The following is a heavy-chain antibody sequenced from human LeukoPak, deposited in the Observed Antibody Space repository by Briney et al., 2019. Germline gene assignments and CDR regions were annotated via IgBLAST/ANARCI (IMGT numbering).Heavy chain of an antibody. CDR2: IYSGGST. CDR3: ARGQWGLGSCYYY. J-gene: IGHJ4*02. V-gene: IGHV3-53*01. D-gene: IGHD2-2*01. CDR1: GFTVSSNY. Sequence: GGSLRLSCATSGFTVSSNYMSWVRQAPGKGLEWVSVIYSGGSTYYADSVKGRFTISRDNSKNTLYLQMNSLRAEDTAVYYCARGQWGLGSCYYYWGQGTLVTVSS.